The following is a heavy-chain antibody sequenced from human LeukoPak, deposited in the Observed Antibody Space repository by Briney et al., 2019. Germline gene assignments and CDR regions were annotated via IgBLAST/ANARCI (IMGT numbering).Heavy chain of an antibody. Sequence: SETLSLTCAVYGGSFSGYYWSWLRQPPGKGLEWIGEINHSGSTNYNPSLKSRVTISVDTSKNQFSLKLSSVTAADTAVYYCASRGDYVSDLFDYWGQGTLVTVSS. CDR1: GGSFSGYY. D-gene: IGHD4-17*01. CDR2: INHSGST. J-gene: IGHJ4*02. CDR3: ASRGDYVSDLFDY. V-gene: IGHV4-34*01.